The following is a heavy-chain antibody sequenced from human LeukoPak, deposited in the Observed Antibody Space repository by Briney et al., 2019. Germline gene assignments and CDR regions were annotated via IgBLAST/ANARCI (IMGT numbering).Heavy chain of an antibody. Sequence: ASETLSLTCTVSGGSITAYYWYWIRQPPGKGLEWIGSIYYSGSTKYNPSLKSRATISVDTSKTQFSLKLSSVDAADTAVYYCARSVAVAAWFDPWGQGTLVTVSS. V-gene: IGHV4-59*08. CDR2: IYYSGST. D-gene: IGHD6-19*01. CDR3: ARSVAVAAWFDP. J-gene: IGHJ5*02. CDR1: GGSITAYY.